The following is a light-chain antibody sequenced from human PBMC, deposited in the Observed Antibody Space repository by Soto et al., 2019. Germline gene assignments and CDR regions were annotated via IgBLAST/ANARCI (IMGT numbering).Light chain of an antibody. J-gene: IGLJ2*01. CDR1: SSGIGGYNY. CDR2: DVS. CDR3: ASYASSNTVL. Sequence: QSALTQPASVSGSPGQSITISCTGTSSGIGGYNYVSWYQQHPGKAPKLMIYDVSDRPSGVSNRFSGSKSGNTASLTISGLQAEDEADYYCASYASSNTVLFGGGTKLTVL. V-gene: IGLV2-14*03.